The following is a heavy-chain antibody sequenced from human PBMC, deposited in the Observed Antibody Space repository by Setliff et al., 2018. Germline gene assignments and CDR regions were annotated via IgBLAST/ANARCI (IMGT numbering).Heavy chain of an antibody. V-gene: IGHV4-39*07. CDR1: GGSISSGSYY. CDR3: AASRAYTGAVEEWFLPKTFDF. Sequence: SETLSLTCSVSGGSISSGSYYWGWIRQSPGKGLEWIGSMYYSGSTYYNPSLKGRVTLSVDTTKNQFSLKLSSVTAADAALYYCAASRAYTGAVEEWFLPKTFDFWGQGSPVTVS. J-gene: IGHJ4*02. CDR2: MYYSGST. D-gene: IGHD3-10*01.